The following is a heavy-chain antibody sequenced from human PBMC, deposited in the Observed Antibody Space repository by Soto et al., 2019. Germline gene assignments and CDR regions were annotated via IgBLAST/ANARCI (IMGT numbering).Heavy chain of an antibody. CDR1: GGSVSSGSYY. V-gene: IGHV4-61*01. D-gene: IGHD1-26*01. CDR3: ARDPRWELPDY. Sequence: PSETLSLTCTASGGSVSSGSYYWSWIRQPPGKGLEWIGYIYYSGSTNYNPSLKSRVTISVDTSKNQFSLKLSSVTAADTAVYYCARDPRWELPDYWGQGTLVTVSS. J-gene: IGHJ4*02. CDR2: IYYSGST.